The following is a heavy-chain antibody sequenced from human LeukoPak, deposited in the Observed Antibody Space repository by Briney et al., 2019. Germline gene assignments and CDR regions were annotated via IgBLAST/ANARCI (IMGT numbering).Heavy chain of an antibody. D-gene: IGHD3-10*01. CDR2: ISSSSYI. V-gene: IGHV3-21*01. CDR1: GFTFSSYS. CDR3: ARDLEELVTMVRGVIVDYYYYGMDV. J-gene: IGHJ6*04. Sequence: TGGSLRLSCAASGFTFSSYSMNWVRQAPGKGLEWVSSISSSSYIYYADSVKGRFTISRDNAKNSLYLQMNSLRAEDTAVYYCARDLEELVTMVRGVIVDYYYYGMDVWGKGTTVTVSS.